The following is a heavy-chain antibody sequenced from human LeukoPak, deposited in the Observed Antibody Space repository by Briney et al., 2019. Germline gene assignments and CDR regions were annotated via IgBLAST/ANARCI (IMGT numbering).Heavy chain of an antibody. Sequence: GGSLRLSCAASGFPFSSYSMTWVRQAPGKGLEWVANIKPDGTTKFYVDSVKGRFTISRDNALNSLYLQMNSLGAEDTAIYYCASSEGYCTNGVCYTGLYYYYGMDVWGQGTTVTVSS. V-gene: IGHV3-7*03. CDR1: GFPFSSYS. CDR3: ASSEGYCTNGVCYTGLYYYYGMDV. D-gene: IGHD2-8*01. CDR2: IKPDGTTK. J-gene: IGHJ6*02.